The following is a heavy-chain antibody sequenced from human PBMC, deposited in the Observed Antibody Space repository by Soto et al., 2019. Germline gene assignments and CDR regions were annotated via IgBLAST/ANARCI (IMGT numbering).Heavy chain of an antibody. Sequence: PGESLKISCKGSVYSFSRYWIGWVRQMPGKGLEWMGIIYPGDSDTRYSPSFQGQVTISADKSISTAYLQWSSLKASDTAMYYCARGQYCSSTSCYFGNYYYYYGMDVWGQGTTVTVSS. CDR1: VYSFSRYW. CDR2: IYPGDSDT. CDR3: ARGQYCSSTSCYFGNYYYYYGMDV. V-gene: IGHV5-51*01. J-gene: IGHJ6*02. D-gene: IGHD2-2*01.